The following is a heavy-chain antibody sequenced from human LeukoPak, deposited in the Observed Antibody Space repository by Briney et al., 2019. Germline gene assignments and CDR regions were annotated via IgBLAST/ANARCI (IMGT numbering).Heavy chain of an antibody. CDR3: ARGDGDSDSNGVLMGWFDP. Sequence: VASVKVSCKASGYTFTAYYMHWVRQAPGQGLEWMGVIDPSGGSTSYAQRFQDRVTMTSDTSTSTVYMELSSLRSEDTAVYYCARGDGDSDSNGVLMGWFDPWGQGTLVTVSS. V-gene: IGHV1-46*01. CDR1: GYTFTAYY. CDR2: IDPSGGST. D-gene: IGHD3-22*01. J-gene: IGHJ5*02.